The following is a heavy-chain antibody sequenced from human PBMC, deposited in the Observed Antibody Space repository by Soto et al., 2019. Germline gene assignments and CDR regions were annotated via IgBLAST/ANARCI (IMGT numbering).Heavy chain of an antibody. D-gene: IGHD4-17*01. J-gene: IGHJ4*02. CDR2: IYYSGST. CDR3: ARQFSVYGDYGRYFDF. CDR1: GGSISSSGYY. V-gene: IGHV4-39*01. Sequence: PSEILSLTYTVSGGSISSSGYYWGWIRQPPGKGLEWIGTIYYSGSTYYNPSLKSRVTISVDTSKNQFSLKLSSVTAADTAVYYCARQFSVYGDYGRYFDFWGQGTLVTVSS.